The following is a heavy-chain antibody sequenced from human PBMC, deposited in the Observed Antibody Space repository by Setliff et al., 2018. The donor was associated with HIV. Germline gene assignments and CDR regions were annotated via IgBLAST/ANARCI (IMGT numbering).Heavy chain of an antibody. D-gene: IGHD3-3*01. J-gene: IGHJ4*01. Sequence: SETLSLTCTVSGDSFSGTSYYWGWIRQPPGKGLEWIGSIHFSGSTWYTQSLKSRVTIWVDTSKNQFSLKVNSVTAADTAVYYCVRPSLGIGGGSIFHNWGHGTLVTVSS. CDR3: VRPSLGIGGGSIFHN. CDR1: GDSFSGTSYY. CDR2: IHFSGST. V-gene: IGHV4-39*01.